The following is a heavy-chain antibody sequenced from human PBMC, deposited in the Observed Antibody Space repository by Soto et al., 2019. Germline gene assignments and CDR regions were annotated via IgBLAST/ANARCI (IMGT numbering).Heavy chain of an antibody. V-gene: IGHV3-49*03. CDR2: IRSKAYGGTT. Sequence: PGGSLRLSCTASGFTFGDYAMSWFRQAPGKGLEWVGFIRSKAYGGTTEYAASVKGRFTISRDDSKSIAYLQMNSLKTEDTAVYYCKSSSSPYYYYGMDVWGQGTTVTVSS. CDR1: GFTFGDYA. J-gene: IGHJ6*02. D-gene: IGHD6-6*01. CDR3: KSSSSPYYYYGMDV.